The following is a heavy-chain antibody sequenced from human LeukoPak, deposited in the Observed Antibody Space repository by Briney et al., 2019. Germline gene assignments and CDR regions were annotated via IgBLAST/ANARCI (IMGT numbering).Heavy chain of an antibody. J-gene: IGHJ5*02. CDR2: IWSDGSNE. CDR3: AKSGCSSTSCYGLFSGWFDP. D-gene: IGHD2-2*01. Sequence: GGSLRLSCAASGLAFSNAWMSWVRQAPGRGLEWVAVIWSDGSNEYSTDSVKGRFTVSRNNSRNTLYLQMNSLRAEDAAVYYCAKSGCSSTSCYGLFSGWFDPWGQGTLVTVSS. CDR1: GLAFSNAW. V-gene: IGHV3-33*06.